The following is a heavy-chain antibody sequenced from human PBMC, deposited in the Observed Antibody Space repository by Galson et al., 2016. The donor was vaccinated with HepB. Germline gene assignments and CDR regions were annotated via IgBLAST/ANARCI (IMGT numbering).Heavy chain of an antibody. Sequence: SLRLSCAASGFIFSNYSMRWVRQAPGKGLAWVSGINDNAISTYFADSVKGRFTISRDNSKNTLYLQMNSLRAEDTAVYYCAKETNRQVHFGYFGHWSLVTLVTVSS. V-gene: IGHV3-23*01. CDR3: AKETNRQVHFGYFGH. CDR1: GFIFSNYS. CDR2: INDNAIST. D-gene: IGHD1-1*01. J-gene: IGHJ4*02.